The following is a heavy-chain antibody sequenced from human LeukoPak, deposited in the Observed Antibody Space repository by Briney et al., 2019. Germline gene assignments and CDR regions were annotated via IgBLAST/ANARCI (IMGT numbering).Heavy chain of an antibody. V-gene: IGHV3-33*01. Sequence: GGSLRLSCAASGFIFSSYGMHWVRQAPGKGLEWVAVIWYDGSGKQYADSVKGRFTISRDNSKNTLYLEMNSLRAEDTAVYYCARSYDSSGYYFRTVEYWGQGTLVTVSS. CDR3: ARSYDSSGYYFRTVEY. D-gene: IGHD3-22*01. J-gene: IGHJ4*02. CDR1: GFIFSSYG. CDR2: IWYDGSGK.